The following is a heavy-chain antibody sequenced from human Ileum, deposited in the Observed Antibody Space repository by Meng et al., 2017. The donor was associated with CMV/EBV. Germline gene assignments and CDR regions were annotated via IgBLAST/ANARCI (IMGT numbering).Heavy chain of an antibody. CDR3: ARLRAGISCFDP. V-gene: IGHV4-31*03. Sequence: LTCTVSNGSISSGAHYWSWIRQHPGKGLEWIGYIYYSGNTYYNPSLQSRATISVDTSQNSFSLRLSSVTAADTAVYYCARLRAGISCFDPWGQGALVT. CDR1: NGSISSGAHY. J-gene: IGHJ5*02. D-gene: IGHD6-19*01. CDR2: IYYSGNT.